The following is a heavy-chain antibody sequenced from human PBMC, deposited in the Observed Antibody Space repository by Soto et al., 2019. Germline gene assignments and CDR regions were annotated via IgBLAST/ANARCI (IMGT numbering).Heavy chain of an antibody. J-gene: IGHJ3*02. D-gene: IGHD3-22*01. CDR2: IYYSGST. V-gene: IGHV4-39*01. Sequence: SETLCLTCTVSGGSISSSSYYWGWIRQPPGKGLEWIGSIYYSGSTYYNPSLKSRVTISVDTSKNQFSLKLSSVTAADTAVYYCARHLGCITMIVVVNGAFDIWGQGTMVTVSS. CDR3: ARHLGCITMIVVVNGAFDI. CDR1: GGSISSSSYY.